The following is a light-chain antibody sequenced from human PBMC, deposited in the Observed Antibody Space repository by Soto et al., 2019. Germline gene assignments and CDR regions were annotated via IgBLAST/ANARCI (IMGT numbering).Light chain of an antibody. CDR1: QSVSHY. CDR3: QNYNTKYPWT. Sequence: DIQMTQSPSSLSASVGDRVTITCRASQSVSHYLAWYQQKPGKAPKLLIYDASRLENEVPSRFSGSGSGTEFTLTISILQPEDFSTFYCQNYNTKYPWTFGQGTKVEIK. CDR2: DAS. V-gene: IGKV1-5*01. J-gene: IGKJ1*01.